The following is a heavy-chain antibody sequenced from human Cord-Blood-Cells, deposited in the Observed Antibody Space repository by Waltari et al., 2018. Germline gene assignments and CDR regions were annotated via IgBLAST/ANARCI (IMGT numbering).Heavy chain of an antibody. J-gene: IGHJ4*02. CDR1: GGSISSNY. CDR3: ARGGTAMVIDY. V-gene: IGHV4-59*01. CDR2: IYYSGST. Sequence: QVQLQESGPGLVKPSETLSLTCTVSGGSISSNYWSWIRQPPGKGLEWIGYIYYSGSTNYNPSLKSRVTISVDTSKNQFSLKLSSVTAADTAVYYCARGGTAMVIDYWGQGTLVTVSS. D-gene: IGHD5-18*01.